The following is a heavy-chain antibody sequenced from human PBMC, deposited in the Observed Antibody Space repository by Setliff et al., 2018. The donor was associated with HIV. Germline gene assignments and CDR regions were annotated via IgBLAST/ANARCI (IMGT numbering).Heavy chain of an antibody. V-gene: IGHV4-38-2*01. Sequence: SETLSLTCAVSGYSISSGYYWGWIRQPPGKGLEWIGSIYHSGSTNYNPSLKSRVTISVDTSKNQFSLKLNSVTAADTAVYYCARGDSERQLDTREFDKWGQGTLVTVSS. CDR3: ARGDSERQLDTREFDK. CDR2: IYHSGST. J-gene: IGHJ4*02. CDR1: GYSISSGYY. D-gene: IGHD6-13*01.